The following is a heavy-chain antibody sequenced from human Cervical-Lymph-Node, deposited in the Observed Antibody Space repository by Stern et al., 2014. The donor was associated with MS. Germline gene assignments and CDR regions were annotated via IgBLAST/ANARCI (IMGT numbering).Heavy chain of an antibody. Sequence: EVQLVESGGGLVKPGGSLRLSCAASGFTFSSYSMNWVRQALGKGLEWVSSISSSSSYIYYADSVKGRFTISRDNAKNSLYLQMNSLRAEDTAVYYCARETPGIAAAGTGPWDVWGQGTTVTVSS. V-gene: IGHV3-21*01. D-gene: IGHD6-13*01. CDR3: ARETPGIAAAGTGPWDV. CDR2: ISSSSSYI. CDR1: GFTFSSYS. J-gene: IGHJ6*02.